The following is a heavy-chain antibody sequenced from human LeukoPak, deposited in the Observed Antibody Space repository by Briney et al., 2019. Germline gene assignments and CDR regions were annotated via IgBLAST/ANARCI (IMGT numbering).Heavy chain of an antibody. CDR3: ARKTVTSAFDI. J-gene: IGHJ3*02. Sequence: QTLSLTCSISGDSVSSNSAAWNWIRPSPSRGLEWLGRTYYRSKWYNDYAVSVKSRITINPDASKNQFSLQLNSVTPEDTAVYYCARKTVTSAFDIWGQGTMVTVSS. D-gene: IGHD4-17*01. V-gene: IGHV6-1*01. CDR1: GDSVSSNSAA. CDR2: TYYRSKWYN.